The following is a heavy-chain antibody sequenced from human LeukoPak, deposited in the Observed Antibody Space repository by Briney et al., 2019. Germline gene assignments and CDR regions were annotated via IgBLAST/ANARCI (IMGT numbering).Heavy chain of an antibody. V-gene: IGHV1-69*01. CDR1: GGTFRTFA. CDR3: ATDLLGKVAHLHRSYH. D-gene: IGHD2-21*01. CDR2: IIPIFGIP. J-gene: IGHJ4*02. Sequence: GSSVKVSCKASGGTFRTFAISWVRQAPGQGLEWMGGIIPIFGIPDSAQKFQGRLTITADESTTTAYMELSSLRSEDTAVYYCATDLLGKVAHLHRSYHWGQGTLVTVSS.